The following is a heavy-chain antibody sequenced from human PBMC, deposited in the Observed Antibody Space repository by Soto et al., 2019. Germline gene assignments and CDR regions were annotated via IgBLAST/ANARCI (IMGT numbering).Heavy chain of an antibody. J-gene: IGHJ4*02. CDR2: INPSGGST. Sequence: QVQLVQSGAEVKKPGASVKVSCKASGYTFTSYYMHWVRQAPGQGLEWMGIINPSGGSTSYAQKFQGRVTMTRDTSTSTVYMELSSLRSEDTAVYYCARGHTTLPPAHLLWFGELLSTFFDYWGQGTLVTVSS. D-gene: IGHD3-10*01. CDR1: GYTFTSYY. CDR3: ARGHTTLPPAHLLWFGELLSTFFDY. V-gene: IGHV1-46*03.